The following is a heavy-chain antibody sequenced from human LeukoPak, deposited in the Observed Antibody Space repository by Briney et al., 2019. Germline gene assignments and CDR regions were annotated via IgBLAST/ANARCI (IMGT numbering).Heavy chain of an antibody. CDR3: STETSRFFDWSLSY. CDR1: GYTLTELS. Sequence: GASVKVSCKVSGYTLTELSMHWVRQAPGKGLEWMGGFDPDDGETIYAQKFQGRLTMTEDTSTYTAYMELSSLKPEDTAMYYCSTETSRFFDWSLSYWGQGTLVTVSS. V-gene: IGHV1-24*01. J-gene: IGHJ4*02. CDR2: FDPDDGET. D-gene: IGHD3-9*01.